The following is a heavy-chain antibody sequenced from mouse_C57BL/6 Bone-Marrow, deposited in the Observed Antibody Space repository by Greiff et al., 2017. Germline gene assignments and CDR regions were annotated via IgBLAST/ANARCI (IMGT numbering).Heavy chain of an antibody. V-gene: IGHV7-3*01. CDR3: ARSLTVFDY. J-gene: IGHJ2*01. D-gene: IGHD4-1*01. Sequence: EVQLVESGGGLVQPGGSLSLSCAASGFTFTDYYMSWVRQPPGKALEWLGFIRNKANGYTTEYSASVKGRFTISRDNSQSILYLQMNALRAEDSATYSCARSLTVFDYWGQGTTLTVSS. CDR2: IRNKANGYTT. CDR1: GFTFTDYY.